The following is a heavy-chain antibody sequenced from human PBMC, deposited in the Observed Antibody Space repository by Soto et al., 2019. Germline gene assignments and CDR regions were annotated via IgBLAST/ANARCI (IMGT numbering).Heavy chain of an antibody. CDR3: ARDIITMFRGPLGY. D-gene: IGHD3-10*01. Sequence: SSVKVSCKASGGTFSSYAISWVRQAPGQGLEWMGGIIPIFGTANYAQKFQGRVTMTRDTSTSTVYMELSSLRSEDTAVYYCARDIITMFRGPLGYWGQGTLVTVSS. CDR1: GGTFSSYA. CDR2: IIPIFGTA. J-gene: IGHJ4*02. V-gene: IGHV1-69*05.